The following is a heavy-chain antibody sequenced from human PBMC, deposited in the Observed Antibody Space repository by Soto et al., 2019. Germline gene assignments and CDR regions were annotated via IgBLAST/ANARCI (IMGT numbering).Heavy chain of an antibody. D-gene: IGHD2-2*01. Sequence: LRLSCAASGFTFSNYGMHWVRQAPGKGLEWVAVISYDGSDKYYADSVKGRFSISRDNSKNTLYLQMNSLRAEDTAVYYCAKVTGYCSSSSCRRDYYYYFGMDVWGQGTTVTVYS. V-gene: IGHV3-30*18. CDR3: AKVTGYCSSSSCRRDYYYYFGMDV. CDR1: GFTFSNYG. CDR2: ISYDGSDK. J-gene: IGHJ6*02.